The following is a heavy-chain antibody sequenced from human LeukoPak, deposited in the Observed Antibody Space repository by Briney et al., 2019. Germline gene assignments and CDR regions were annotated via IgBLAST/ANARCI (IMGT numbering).Heavy chain of an antibody. D-gene: IGHD2-15*01. J-gene: IGHJ1*01. CDR1: TYTFSGYN. CDR2: INSDNGLT. Sequence: ASVKVSCKTSTYTFSGYNMQWVRQAPGQGLEWMGWINSDNGLTEYAQKFQGRVTVTRDTSISTAYMELTRLTYADTAVYYCARDVAAGGQVYLLHWGLGTQVTVSS. CDR3: ARDVAAGGQVYLLH. V-gene: IGHV1-2*02.